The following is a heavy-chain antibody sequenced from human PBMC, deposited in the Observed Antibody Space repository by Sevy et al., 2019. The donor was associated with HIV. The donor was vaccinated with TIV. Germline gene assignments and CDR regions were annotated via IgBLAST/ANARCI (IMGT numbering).Heavy chain of an antibody. CDR1: GFTFSSYG. CDR2: IRYDGSNK. D-gene: IGHD2-2*02. Sequence: GGSLRLSCAASGFTFSSYGMHWVRQAPGKGLEWVAFIRYDGSNKYYADSVKGRFTISRDNFKNTLYLQKNSLRAEDTAVYYCAKEGYCSSTSCYIGRIYYYYYMDVWGKGTTVTVSS. J-gene: IGHJ6*03. V-gene: IGHV3-30*02. CDR3: AKEGYCSSTSCYIGRIYYYYYMDV.